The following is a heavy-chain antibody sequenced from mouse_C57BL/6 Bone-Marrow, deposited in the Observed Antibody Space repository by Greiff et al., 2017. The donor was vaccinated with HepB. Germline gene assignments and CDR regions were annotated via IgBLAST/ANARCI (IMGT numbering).Heavy chain of an antibody. V-gene: IGHV1-81*01. Sequence: QVQLQQSGAELARPGASVKLSCTASGYTFTSYGISWVKQRTGQGLEWIGEIYPRSGNTYYNEKFKGKATLTADKSSSTADMELRSLTSEDSAVYCGAIGVYDDPYWYFDVWGTGTTVTVSS. J-gene: IGHJ1*03. CDR1: GYTFTSYG. CDR3: AIGVYDDPYWYFDV. CDR2: IYPRSGNT. D-gene: IGHD2-14*01.